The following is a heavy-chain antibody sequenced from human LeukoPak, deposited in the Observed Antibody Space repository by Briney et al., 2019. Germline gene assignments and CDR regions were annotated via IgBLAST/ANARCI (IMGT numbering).Heavy chain of an antibody. CDR3: AKDRSMMTFGGIIISD. V-gene: IGHV3-30*02. D-gene: IGHD3-16*01. Sequence: GGSLRLSCAASGFTFSSYGMHWVRQAPGKGLEWVAFIRYDGSNKYYADSVKGRFTISRDNPKNTLYLQMNSLRAEDTAVYYCAKDRSMMTFGGIIISDWGQGTLASVSS. CDR2: IRYDGSNK. CDR1: GFTFSSYG. J-gene: IGHJ4*02.